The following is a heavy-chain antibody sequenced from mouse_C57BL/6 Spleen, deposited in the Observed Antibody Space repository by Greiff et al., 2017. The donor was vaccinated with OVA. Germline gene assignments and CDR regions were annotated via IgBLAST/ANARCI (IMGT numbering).Heavy chain of an antibody. CDR1: GFTFSSYA. CDR2: ISDGGSYT. D-gene: IGHD2-2*01. J-gene: IGHJ2*01. V-gene: IGHV5-4*01. CDR3: AREGVTVFDY. Sequence: EVQLVESGGGLVKPGGSLKLSCAASGFTFSSYAMSWVRQTPEKRLEWVATISDGGSYTYYPDNVKGRFTISRDNAKNNLYLQMSHLKSEDTAMYYCAREGVTVFDYWGQGTTLTVSS.